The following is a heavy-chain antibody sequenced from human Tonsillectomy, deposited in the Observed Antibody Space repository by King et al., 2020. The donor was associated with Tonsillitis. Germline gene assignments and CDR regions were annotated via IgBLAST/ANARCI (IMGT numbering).Heavy chain of an antibody. V-gene: IGHV3-49*03. J-gene: IGHJ4*02. CDR2: IRSKAYGGTT. CDR3: TRVVDTAMGHIDY. CDR1: GFTFVDYT. D-gene: IGHD5-18*01. Sequence: QLVQSGGGLVQPGRSLRLSCPASGFTFVDYTMSWFRQAPGKGLEWVGFIRSKAYGGTTEYAASVKGRFTISRDDSKSIAYLQMNSLKTEDTAVYYCTRVVDTAMGHIDYWGQGTLVTVSS.